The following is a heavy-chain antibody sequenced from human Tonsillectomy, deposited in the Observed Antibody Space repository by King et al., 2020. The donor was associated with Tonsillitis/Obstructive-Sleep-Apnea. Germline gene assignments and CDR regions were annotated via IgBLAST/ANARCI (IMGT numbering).Heavy chain of an antibody. D-gene: IGHD2-2*01. CDR3: VKDLINAVSGTPGDAFDI. CDR2: ISWNSGTI. CDR1: GFSFDDYA. V-gene: IGHV3-9*01. Sequence: VQLVESGGGLVQPGRSLRLSCTASGFSFDDYAMYWVRQDPGKGLEWVSGISWNSGTIHYADSVKGRFTISRDNAKNSLYLQTNSLRAEDTALYYCVKDLINAVSGTPGDAFDIWGQGTMVTVSS. J-gene: IGHJ3*02.